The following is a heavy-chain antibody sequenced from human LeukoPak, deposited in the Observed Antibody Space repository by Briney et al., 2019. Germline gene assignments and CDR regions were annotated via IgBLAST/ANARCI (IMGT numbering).Heavy chain of an antibody. D-gene: IGHD6-13*01. V-gene: IGHV3-21*01. CDR1: GFTFSSYS. J-gene: IGHJ4*02. Sequence: PGGSLRLSCAASGFTFSSYSMNWVRQALGKGLEWVSSISSSSSYIYYADSVKGRFTISRDNDKNSLYLQMNSLRAEDTAVYYCARLSSSWDYFDYWGQGTLITVSS. CDR3: ARLSSSWDYFDY. CDR2: ISSSSSYI.